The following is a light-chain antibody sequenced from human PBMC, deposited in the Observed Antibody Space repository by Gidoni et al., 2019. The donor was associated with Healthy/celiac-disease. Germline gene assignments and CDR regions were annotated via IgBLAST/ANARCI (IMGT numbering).Light chain of an antibody. V-gene: IGKV1-39*01. CDR3: QQSYRPVT. Sequence: DIQMTQSPSSLSASVGDRVTITCRASQSISSYLNWYQQKPGKAPKLLIYAASSLQSGVPSRFSGSGSGTDFTLTISSLQPEDFATYYCQQSYRPVTFGQGTKVEIK. J-gene: IGKJ1*01. CDR1: QSISSY. CDR2: AAS.